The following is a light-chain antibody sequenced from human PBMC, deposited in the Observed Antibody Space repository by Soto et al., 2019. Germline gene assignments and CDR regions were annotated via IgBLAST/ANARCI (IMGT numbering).Light chain of an antibody. CDR1: SRDVGGHDY. Sequence: QSALTQPPSASGSPGQSVTISCTGTSRDVGGHDYVSWYQQHPGKAPKLMIYEVSKRPSGVPDRFSGSKSGNTASLTVSGLQAEDEADYYCSSYVTGNSLIFGAGTKLTVL. J-gene: IGLJ2*01. CDR3: SSYVTGNSLI. V-gene: IGLV2-8*01. CDR2: EVS.